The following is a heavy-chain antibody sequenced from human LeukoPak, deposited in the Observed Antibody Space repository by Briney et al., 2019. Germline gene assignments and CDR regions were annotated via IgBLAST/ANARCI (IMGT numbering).Heavy chain of an antibody. V-gene: IGHV3-48*03. CDR1: GFTFSSYE. CDR3: ARVWGGFGKEDYYYMDV. Sequence: GGSLRLSCAASGFTFSSYEMNWVRQAPGKGLEWVSSISRSATTIYYADSVKGRFTISRDNAKNSLYLQMNSLRAEDTAVYYCARVWGGFGKEDYYYMDVWGKGTTVTVSS. D-gene: IGHD7-27*01. CDR2: ISRSATTI. J-gene: IGHJ6*03.